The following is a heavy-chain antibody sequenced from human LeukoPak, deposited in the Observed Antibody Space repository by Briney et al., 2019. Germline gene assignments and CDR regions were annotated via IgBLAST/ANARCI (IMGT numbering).Heavy chain of an antibody. D-gene: IGHD4-17*01. CDR2: IKRKTDGGTT. CDR3: TSGGDYSHFDY. CDR1: GFTCSNAW. Sequence: GGSLRLSCAASGFTCSNAWMSWVRQAPGKGPEWVGRIKRKTDGGTTDYAAPVKGRFTISRDDSKNTLYLQMNSLKTEDTAVYYCTSGGDYSHFDYWGQGTLVTVSS. V-gene: IGHV3-15*01. J-gene: IGHJ4*02.